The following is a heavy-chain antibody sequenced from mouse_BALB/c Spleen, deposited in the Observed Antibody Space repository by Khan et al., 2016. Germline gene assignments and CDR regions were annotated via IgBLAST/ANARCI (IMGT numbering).Heavy chain of an antibody. CDR3: ARGGAY. J-gene: IGHJ3*01. CDR1: GDSITSAY. CDR2: ISYSGST. V-gene: IGHV3-8*02. Sequence: EVQLQEPGPSLVKPSQTLSLTCSVTGDSITSAYRNCFRKFPGTKLEYTGYISYSGSTSYNPSLNSRISITRDTSKHQEGLQLKSGTTEDTATYHCARGGAYWGQGTLVTVSA.